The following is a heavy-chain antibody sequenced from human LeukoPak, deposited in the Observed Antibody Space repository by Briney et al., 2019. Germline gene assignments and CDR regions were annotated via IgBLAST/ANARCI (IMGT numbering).Heavy chain of an antibody. J-gene: IGHJ4*02. CDR1: GFTFSSYW. Sequence: GGSLRLSCAASGFTFSSYWMSWVRQAPGRGLEWVANIKQDGSEKYYVDPVKGRFTISRDNAKNSLYLQMNSLRAEDTAAYYCASTQSFDYWGQGTLVTVSS. CDR2: IKQDGSEK. CDR3: ASTQSFDY. V-gene: IGHV3-7*01.